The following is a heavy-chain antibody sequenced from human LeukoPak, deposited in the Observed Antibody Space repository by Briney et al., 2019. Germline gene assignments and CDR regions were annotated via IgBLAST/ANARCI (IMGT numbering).Heavy chain of an antibody. CDR2: ISSSSSYI. CDR3: ARGKGCNWNYVDY. D-gene: IGHD1-20*01. Sequence: PGGSLRLSCAASGFTFSSYSMNWVRQAPGKGLEWVSSISSSSSYIYYADSVKGRFTISRDNAKNSLYLQMNSLRAEDTAVYYCARGKGCNWNYVDYWGQGTLVTVSS. CDR1: GFTFSSYS. J-gene: IGHJ4*02. V-gene: IGHV3-21*01.